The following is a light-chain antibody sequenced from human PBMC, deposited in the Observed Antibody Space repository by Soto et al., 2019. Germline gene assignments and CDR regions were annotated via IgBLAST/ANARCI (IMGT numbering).Light chain of an antibody. CDR3: WSYARGSTYM. J-gene: IGLJ1*01. CDR1: ATDIDAYNY. V-gene: IGLV2-14*01. Sequence: QSAMTQAPSVSGSPGQSITISCTGTATDIDAYNYVSWYLQYPGKAPKLLIYGVSNRPSGASDRFSGSKSENTASLTISGLQAEDEGDYCCWSYARGSTYMFGTGTKVTVL. CDR2: GVS.